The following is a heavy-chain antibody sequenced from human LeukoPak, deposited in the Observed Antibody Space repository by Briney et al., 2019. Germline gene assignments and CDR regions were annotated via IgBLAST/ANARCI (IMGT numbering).Heavy chain of an antibody. V-gene: IGHV4-59*01. CDR2: INYSGSA. J-gene: IGHJ6*03. CDR3: ARSVEGYCSGGSCYSYSYYMDV. CDR1: GGSISSYY. D-gene: IGHD2-15*01. Sequence: SETLSLTCTVSGGSISSYYWSWLRQPPGKGLEGVGYINYSGSANYNPSLKSRVTISVDTSKNQFSLKLSSVTAADTAVYYCARSVEGYCSGGSCYSYSYYMDVWGKGTTVTVSS.